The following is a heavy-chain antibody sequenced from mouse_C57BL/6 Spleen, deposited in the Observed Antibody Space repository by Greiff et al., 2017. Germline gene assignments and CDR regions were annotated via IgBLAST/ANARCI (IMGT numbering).Heavy chain of an antibody. V-gene: IGHV1-50*01. CDR3: RWVYYGSSYVGYFDV. D-gene: IGHD1-1*01. CDR2: IDPSDSYT. J-gene: IGHJ1*03. Sequence: VQLQQPGAELVKPGASVKLSCKASGYTVTSYWMQWVKQRPGQGLEWIGEIDPSDSYTNYNQKFKGKATLTVDTSSSTAYMQLSSLTSEDSAVYYSRWVYYGSSYVGYFDVWGTGTTVTVSS. CDR1: GYTVTSYW.